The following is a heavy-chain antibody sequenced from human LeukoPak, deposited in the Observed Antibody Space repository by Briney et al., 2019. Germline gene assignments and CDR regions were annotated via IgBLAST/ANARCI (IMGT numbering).Heavy chain of an antibody. D-gene: IGHD3-22*01. CDR3: AGRYDSSGYPLH. V-gene: IGHV3-30*02. CDR1: GFTFSSYG. J-gene: IGHJ4*02. Sequence: GGSLRLSCAASGFTFSSYGMHWVRQAPGKGLEWVAIIRYDGSNKYYADSVKGRFTISRDNSKNTLYLQMNSLRAEDTAVYYCAGRYDSSGYPLHWGQGTLVTVSS. CDR2: IRYDGSNK.